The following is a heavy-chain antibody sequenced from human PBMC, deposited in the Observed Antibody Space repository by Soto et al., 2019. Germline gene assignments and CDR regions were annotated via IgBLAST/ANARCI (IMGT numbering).Heavy chain of an antibody. CDR1: GFSLRSSGEG. V-gene: IGHV2-5*02. Sequence: QITLKESGPTLVKPTQPLTLTCIFSGFSLRSSGEGVGWIRQPPGKALEWLGVIYWDDDKRYSPSLKSRLTLTKDTSKNQVVLTITNMDPVDTATYSCARSGKYYDILTGFSPPLWDSWGHGTLVTVSS. CDR3: ARSGKYYDILTGFSPPLWDS. J-gene: IGHJ5*01. CDR2: IYWDDDK. D-gene: IGHD3-9*01.